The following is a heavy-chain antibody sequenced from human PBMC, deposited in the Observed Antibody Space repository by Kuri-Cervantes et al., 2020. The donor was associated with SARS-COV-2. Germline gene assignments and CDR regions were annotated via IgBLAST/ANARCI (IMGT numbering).Heavy chain of an antibody. D-gene: IGHD2-2*01. CDR2: IGTAGDT. V-gene: IGHV3-13*04. CDR3: ARVVVVPAATEKQWLVWRLHDY. J-gene: IGHJ4*02. CDR1: GFTFSSYD. Sequence: GGSLRLSCAASGFTFSSYDMHWARQATGKGLEWVSAIGTAGDTYYPGSVKGRFTISRENAKNSLYLQMNSLRAEDTAVYYCARVVVVPAATEKQWLVWRLHDYWGQGTLVTVSS.